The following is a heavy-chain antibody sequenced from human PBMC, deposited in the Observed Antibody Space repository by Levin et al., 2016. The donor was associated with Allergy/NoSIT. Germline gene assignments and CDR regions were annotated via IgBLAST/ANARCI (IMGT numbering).Heavy chain of an antibody. Sequence: GESLKISCAASGFTFSTDILHWVRQAPGKGLEWVAVMAIDGSNVKQYADSVTGRFIISRDNSKNTLSLQMNSLRVEDTAVYYCAREGGSSGRAGYFDNWGQGVLVTVSS. CDR2: MAIDGSNVK. CDR3: AREGGSSGRAGYFDN. D-gene: IGHD3-10*01. V-gene: IGHV3-30*04. J-gene: IGHJ4*02. CDR1: GFTFSTDI.